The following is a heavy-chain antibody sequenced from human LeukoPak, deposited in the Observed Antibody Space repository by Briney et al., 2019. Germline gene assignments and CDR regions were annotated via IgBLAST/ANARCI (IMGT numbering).Heavy chain of an antibody. CDR3: ARVPDKYGSGNFDY. V-gene: IGHV4-38-2*02. J-gene: IGHJ4*02. CDR2: IYHSGST. CDR1: GYSISSGYY. Sequence: SETLSLTCTVSGYSISSGYYWGWIRQPPGKGLEWIGSIYHSGSTYYNPSLKSRVTISVDTSKNQFSPKLSSVTAADTAVYYCARVPDKYGSGNFDYWGQGTLATVSS. D-gene: IGHD3-10*01.